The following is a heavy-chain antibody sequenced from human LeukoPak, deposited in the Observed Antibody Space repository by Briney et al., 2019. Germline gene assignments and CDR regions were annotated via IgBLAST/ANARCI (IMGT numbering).Heavy chain of an antibody. D-gene: IGHD3-9*01. V-gene: IGHV3-23*01. Sequence: GGSLRLSCAASGFTFSSYAMSWVRQAPGKGLEWVSAISGSGGSTYYADSVKGLFTISRDNSKDTLYLQMNSLRAEDTAVYYCAKDPEDYDILTGYYRSDAYFQHWGQGTLVTVSS. CDR1: GFTFSSYA. CDR2: ISGSGGST. CDR3: AKDPEDYDILTGYYRSDAYFQH. J-gene: IGHJ1*01.